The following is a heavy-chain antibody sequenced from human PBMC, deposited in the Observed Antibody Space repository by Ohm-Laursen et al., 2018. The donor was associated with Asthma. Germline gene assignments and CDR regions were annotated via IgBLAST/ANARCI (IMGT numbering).Heavy chain of an antibody. J-gene: IGHJ4*02. CDR3: VRGSWYGSTSDAY. V-gene: IGHV3-30*03. CDR2: LSYDGHNK. CDR1: GFIFSDYD. Sequence: SLRLSCTASGFIFSDYDMHWVRQAPGKGLEWLAILSYDGHNKHYAESLRGRFFISGDSSENTVELQMNSLRGEDAAVYYCVRGSWYGSTSDAYWGQGTLVTVSS. D-gene: IGHD6-19*01.